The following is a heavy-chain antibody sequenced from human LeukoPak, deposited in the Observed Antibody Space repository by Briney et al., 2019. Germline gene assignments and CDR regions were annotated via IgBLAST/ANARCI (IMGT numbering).Heavy chain of an antibody. Sequence: GGSLRLSCAASGFTSSSYAMSWVRQAPGKGLEWVSAISGSGGSTYYADSVKGRFTISRDNSKNTLYLQMNSLRAEDTAVYYCAKGPHYDILTGYYRSSFDYWGQGTLVTVSS. V-gene: IGHV3-23*01. CDR2: ISGSGGST. D-gene: IGHD3-9*01. CDR3: AKGPHYDILTGYYRSSFDY. CDR1: GFTSSSYA. J-gene: IGHJ4*02.